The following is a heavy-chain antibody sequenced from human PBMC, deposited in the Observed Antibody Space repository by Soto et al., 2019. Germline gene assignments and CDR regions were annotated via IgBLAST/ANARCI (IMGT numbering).Heavy chain of an antibody. Sequence: QVQLVQSGAEEKKPGASVKVSCKASGYTFTSYAMHWVRQAPGQRLEWMGCINAGNGNTKYSQKFQGRVTITRDTSASTAYMELSSLISEDTAVYYCASSATTADYYYGMDVWGQGTTVTVSS. D-gene: IGHD1-26*01. CDR3: ASSATTADYYYGMDV. V-gene: IGHV1-3*05. CDR2: INAGNGNT. CDR1: GYTFTSYA. J-gene: IGHJ6*02.